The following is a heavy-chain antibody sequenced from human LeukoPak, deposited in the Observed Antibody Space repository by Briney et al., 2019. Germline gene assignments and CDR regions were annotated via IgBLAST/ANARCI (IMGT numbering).Heavy chain of an antibody. CDR1: GFIFSSYG. D-gene: IGHD2-15*01. CDR3: ASTVVAASELIDY. V-gene: IGHV3-30*03. J-gene: IGHJ4*02. Sequence: GGSLRLSCAVSGFIFSSYGMHWVRQAPGKGLVWVAVISYDGSNKYYAASVKGRFTISRNNSKNTLYLKMNSLRAEDTAVYSCASTVVAASELIDYWGQGTLVTVSS. CDR2: ISYDGSNK.